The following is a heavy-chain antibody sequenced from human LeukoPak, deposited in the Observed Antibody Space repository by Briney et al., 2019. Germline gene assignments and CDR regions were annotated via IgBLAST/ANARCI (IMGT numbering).Heavy chain of an antibody. CDR2: IYYSGST. J-gene: IGHJ3*02. CDR1: GGPFSSGSYY. Sequence: SETLSLTCTVSGGPFSSGSYYWGWIRQPPGKGLEWIGYIYYSGSTNYNPSLKSRVTISVDTSKRQFSLKLSSVTAADTAVYYCARDGRDHDAYDICGQGTMVTVSS. D-gene: IGHD3/OR15-3a*01. V-gene: IGHV4-61*01. CDR3: ARDGRDHDAYDI.